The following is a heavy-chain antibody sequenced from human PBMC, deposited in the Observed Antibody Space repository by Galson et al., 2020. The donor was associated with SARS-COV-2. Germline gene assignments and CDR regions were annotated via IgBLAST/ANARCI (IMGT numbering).Heavy chain of an antibody. CDR1: GGSFGGYY. Sequence: SETLSLTCAVYGGSFGGYYWTWIRQSPGKGLEWLGEINHSGSTNYNPSLKSRVTISGDKSKNQFSLKLNSVTAADTAVYFCARGGGYCGSTSPCERKWFDPWGQGILVTVSS. J-gene: IGHJ5*02. V-gene: IGHV4-34*01. D-gene: IGHD2-2*01. CDR3: ARGGGYCGSTSPCERKWFDP. CDR2: INHSGST.